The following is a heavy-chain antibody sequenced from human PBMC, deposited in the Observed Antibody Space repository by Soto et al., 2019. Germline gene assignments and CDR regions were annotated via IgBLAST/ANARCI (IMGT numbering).Heavy chain of an antibody. CDR1: GFSLNTGGLG. CDR2: LYWDGDT. Sequence: QITLKESGPTLVKPTQTLTLTCTFSGFSLNTGGLGVGWIRQPPGKALEWLALLYWDGDTRYSPSLKSRLSLSMYTSNNQVVLTMTNMYPVDTATDFCAHSRCGCDGLRSYSPHYDYGLDVWGQGTTVTVSS. D-gene: IGHD2-21*02. J-gene: IGHJ6*02. CDR3: AHSRCGCDGLRSYSPHYDYGLDV. V-gene: IGHV2-5*02.